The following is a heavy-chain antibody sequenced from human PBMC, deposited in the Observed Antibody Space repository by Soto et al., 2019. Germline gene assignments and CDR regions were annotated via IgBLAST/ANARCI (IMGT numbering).Heavy chain of an antibody. D-gene: IGHD6-13*01. CDR3: ARGVYSSSWYVCFDP. V-gene: IGHV3-21*01. J-gene: IGHJ5*02. CDR1: GFTFSSYS. Sequence: GGSLRLSCAASGFTFSSYSMNWVRQAPGKGLEWVSSISSSSSNIYYADSVKGRFTTSRDNAKNSLYLQMNSLRAEDTAVYYFARGVYSSSWYVCFDPWGRGTLVTV. CDR2: ISSSSSNI.